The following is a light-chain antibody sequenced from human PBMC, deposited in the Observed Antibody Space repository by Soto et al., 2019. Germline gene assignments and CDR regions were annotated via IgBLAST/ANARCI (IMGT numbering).Light chain of an antibody. Sequence: QSALTQPGSVSGSPGQSVTISCTGTSSDVGGYNYVSWYQQHPGKAPKLMIYDVSKRPSGVPDRFSGSKSGNTASLTISGLQAEDEADYYCCSYAGSYTIYVFGTGTKLTVL. V-gene: IGLV2-11*01. CDR1: SSDVGGYNY. CDR2: DVS. CDR3: CSYAGSYTIYV. J-gene: IGLJ1*01.